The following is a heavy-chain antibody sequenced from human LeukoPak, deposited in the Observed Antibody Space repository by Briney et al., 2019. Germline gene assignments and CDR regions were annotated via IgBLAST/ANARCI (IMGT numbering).Heavy chain of an antibody. J-gene: IGHJ4*02. D-gene: IGHD1-26*01. CDR1: GGSISSYY. Sequence: SETLSLTCTVSGGSISSYYWSWIRQPPGRGLEYIGYIHHSGSTNYSPALKGRVTISIDTSKSQFSLTLSSVTAADTAVYYCARTFSGSYLLDYWGQGALVTVSS. CDR3: ARTFSGSYLLDY. CDR2: IHHSGST. V-gene: IGHV4-59*01.